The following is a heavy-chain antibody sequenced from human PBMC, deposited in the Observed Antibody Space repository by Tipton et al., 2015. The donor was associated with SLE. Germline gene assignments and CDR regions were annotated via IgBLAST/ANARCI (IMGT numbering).Heavy chain of an antibody. CDR1: GYSITSGYY. V-gene: IGHV4-38-2*02. D-gene: IGHD6-13*01. CDR3: ARESAAAGTRWFDP. Sequence: TLSLTCTVSGYSITSGYYWGWIWQSPGKGLEWIGSIYHSGSTYYNPSLKSRVIISVDTSENQFSLKLSSVTAADTAVYYCARESAAAGTRWFDPWGQGTLVTVSS. J-gene: IGHJ5*02. CDR2: IYHSGST.